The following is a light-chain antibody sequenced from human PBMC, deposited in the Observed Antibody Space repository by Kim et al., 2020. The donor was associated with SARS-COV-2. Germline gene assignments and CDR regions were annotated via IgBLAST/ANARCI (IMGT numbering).Light chain of an antibody. Sequence: QSALTQPTSVSWSPGQLITISCTGNSSDVGTFNYVSWYQHHPGKAPKLLFYDVSERPSGVSNRFSGSKSGNTASLTISGLQAEDEADYYCSSYATSRSYVFGTGTKVTVL. CDR2: DVS. V-gene: IGLV2-14*03. CDR1: SSDVGTFNY. J-gene: IGLJ1*01. CDR3: SSYATSRSYV.